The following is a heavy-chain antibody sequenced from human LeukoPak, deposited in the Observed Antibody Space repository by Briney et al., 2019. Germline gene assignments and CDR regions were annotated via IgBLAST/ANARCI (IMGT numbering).Heavy chain of an antibody. J-gene: IGHJ3*02. Sequence: GGSLRLSCAASGFTFSSYWMSWVRQAPGKGLEWAANIKQDGSEKYYVDSVKGRFTISRDNAKNSLYLQMNSLRAEDTAVYYCARARASDAFDIWGQGTMVTVSS. V-gene: IGHV3-7*01. CDR1: GFTFSSYW. CDR3: ARARASDAFDI. CDR2: IKQDGSEK.